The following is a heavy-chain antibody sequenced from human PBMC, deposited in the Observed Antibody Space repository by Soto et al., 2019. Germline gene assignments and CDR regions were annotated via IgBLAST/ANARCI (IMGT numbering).Heavy chain of an antibody. D-gene: IGHD3-22*01. CDR2: IYYTGNT. J-gene: IGHJ4*02. Sequence: QVQLQESGPGLVKPSETLFLTCSVSGGSPSSGSYYWSWIRQPPGKGLEWLGYIYYTGNTNYNPPLKDRAATSIGSSKNQFSLKVNSVTTADTALYYRVRGGSGYAFDYWGQGTLVTVSS. CDR3: VRGGSGYAFDY. CDR1: GGSPSSGSYY. V-gene: IGHV4-61*01.